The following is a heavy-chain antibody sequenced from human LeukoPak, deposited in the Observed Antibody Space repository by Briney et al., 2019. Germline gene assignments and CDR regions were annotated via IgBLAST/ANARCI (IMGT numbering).Heavy chain of an antibody. D-gene: IGHD5-12*01. CDR1: GFTFTNFE. CDR2: ISYDGSNK. V-gene: IGHV3-30-3*01. Sequence: GGSLRLSCAASGFTFTNFEMNWVRQAPGKGLEWVAVISYDGSNKYYADSVKGRFTISRDNSKNTLYLQMNSLRAEDAAVYYCATSGSYDVSWAFDIWGQGTMVTVSS. J-gene: IGHJ3*02. CDR3: ATSGSYDVSWAFDI.